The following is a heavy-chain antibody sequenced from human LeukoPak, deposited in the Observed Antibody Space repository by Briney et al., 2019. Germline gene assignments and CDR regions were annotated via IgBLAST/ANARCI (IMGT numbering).Heavy chain of an antibody. D-gene: IGHD6-6*01. J-gene: IGHJ4*02. CDR3: ARDITGVSSD. CDR2: IYHSGST. V-gene: IGHV4-38-2*02. CDR1: GYSISSGYY. Sequence: SETLSLTCTVSGYSISSGYYWGWIRQPPGKGLEWIGSIYHSGSTYYNPSLKSRVTILVDTSKNQFSLKLSSVTAADTAVYYCARDITGVSSDWGQGTLVTVSS.